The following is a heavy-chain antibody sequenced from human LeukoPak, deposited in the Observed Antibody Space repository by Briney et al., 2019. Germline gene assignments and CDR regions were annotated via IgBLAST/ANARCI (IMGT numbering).Heavy chain of an antibody. D-gene: IGHD3-10*01. J-gene: IGHJ5*02. CDR1: GYTFTGYY. V-gene: IGHV1-2*02. CDR3: ASFPYYYGSGSYYTRST. Sequence: ASVKVSCTASGYTFTGYYMHWVRQAPGQGLEWMGWINPNSGGTNYAQKFQGRVTMTRDTSISTAYMELSRLRSDDTAVYYCASFPYYYGSGSYYTRSTWGQGTLVTVSS. CDR2: INPNSGGT.